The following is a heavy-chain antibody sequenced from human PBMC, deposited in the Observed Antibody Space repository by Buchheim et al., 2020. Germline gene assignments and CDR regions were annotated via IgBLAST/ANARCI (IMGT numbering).Heavy chain of an antibody. J-gene: IGHJ4*02. CDR1: GFTFSSYW. CDR2: IKQDGSEK. CDR3: ARDRDTYYDFWSGYYWSGGLDY. Sequence: EVQLVESGGGLVQPGGSLRLSCAASGFTFSSYWMSWVRQAPGKGLEWVANIKQDGSEKYYVDSVKGRFTISRDNAKNSLYLQMNSLRAEDTAVYYCARDRDTYYDFWSGYYWSGGLDYWGQGTL. D-gene: IGHD3-3*01. V-gene: IGHV3-7*03.